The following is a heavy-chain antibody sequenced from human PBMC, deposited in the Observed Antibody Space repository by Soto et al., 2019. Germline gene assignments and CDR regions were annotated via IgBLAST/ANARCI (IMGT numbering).Heavy chain of an antibody. D-gene: IGHD2-21*02. J-gene: IGHJ6*02. CDR2: ISAYNGNT. Sequence: ASVKVSCKASGYTFTSYGISWVRQAPGQGLEWMGWISAYNGNTNYAQKLQGRVTMTTDTSTSTAYMELRSLRSDDTAVYYCARWTYCGGDCYGHYYYGMDVWGQGTTVTVSS. V-gene: IGHV1-18*01. CDR3: ARWTYCGGDCYGHYYYGMDV. CDR1: GYTFTSYG.